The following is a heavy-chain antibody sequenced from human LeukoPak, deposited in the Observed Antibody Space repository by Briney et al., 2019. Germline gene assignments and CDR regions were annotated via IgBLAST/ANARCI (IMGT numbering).Heavy chain of an antibody. CDR2: IYYSGST. J-gene: IGHJ2*01. V-gene: IGHV4-39*07. D-gene: IGHD4-17*01. CDR1: GGSISSSSYY. Sequence: SETLSLTCTVSGGSISSSSYYWGWIRQPPGKGLEWIGSIYYSGSTYHNPSLKSRVTISVDTSKNQFSLKLSSVTAADTAVYYCARLGRVTTINWYFDLWGRGTLVTVSS. CDR3: ARLGRVTTINWYFDL.